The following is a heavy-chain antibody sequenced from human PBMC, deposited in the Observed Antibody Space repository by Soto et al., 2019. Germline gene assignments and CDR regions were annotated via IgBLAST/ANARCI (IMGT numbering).Heavy chain of an antibody. D-gene: IGHD6-19*01. J-gene: IGHJ4*02. CDR1: GDSISSLY. CDR2: IYYSGSI. CDR3: VKSLWDTSGWKTDY. V-gene: IGHV4-59*01. Sequence: SETLSLTCTVSGDSISSLYWSWIRQPPGKGLEWIGYIYYSGSINYNPSLKSRVTISVDPSKNQFSLRLSSVTAADTAVYYCVKSLWDTSGWKTDYWGQGTLVT.